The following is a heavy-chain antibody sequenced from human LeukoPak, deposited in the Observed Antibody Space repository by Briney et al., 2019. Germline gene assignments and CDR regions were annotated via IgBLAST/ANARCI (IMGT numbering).Heavy chain of an antibody. J-gene: IGHJ4*02. D-gene: IGHD6-13*01. CDR3: ARTAGIAAAGTTWYY. Sequence: ASVKVSCKASGGTFSSYAISWVRQAPGQGPEWMGGIIPIFGTANYAQKFQGRVTITADKSTSTAYMELSSLRSEDTAVYYCARTAGIAAAGTTWYYWGQGTLVTVSS. CDR1: GGTFSSYA. V-gene: IGHV1-69*06. CDR2: IIPIFGTA.